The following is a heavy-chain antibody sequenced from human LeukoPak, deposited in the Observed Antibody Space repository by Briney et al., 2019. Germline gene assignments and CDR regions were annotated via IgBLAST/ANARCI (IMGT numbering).Heavy chain of an antibody. CDR2: INTNTGNT. CDR3: ARGSDPDYYDSSGYYYY. CDR1: GYTFTSYA. J-gene: IGHJ4*02. Sequence: ASVKVSCKASGYTFTSYAMNWVRQAPGQGLEWMGWINTNTGNTTYAQGFTGRFVFSVDTSVSTAYLQISSLKAEDTAVYYCARGSDPDYYDSSGYYYYWGQGTLVTVSS. V-gene: IGHV7-4-1*02. D-gene: IGHD3-22*01.